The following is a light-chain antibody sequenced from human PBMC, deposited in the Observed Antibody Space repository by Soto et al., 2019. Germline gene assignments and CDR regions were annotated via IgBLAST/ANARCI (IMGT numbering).Light chain of an antibody. V-gene: IGKV3-20*01. CDR1: QTVSGSY. J-gene: IGKJ1*01. CDR3: QHYGSSPWT. CDR2: DAS. Sequence: EIVVTQSAGTLSLSPGERATLSSRASQTVSGSYLAWFQQKPGQAPRLLIYDASTRAAGVPDRFSGSGSGTDFSLTINRLEPEDFAVYYCQHYGSSPWTFGQGTKVEIK.